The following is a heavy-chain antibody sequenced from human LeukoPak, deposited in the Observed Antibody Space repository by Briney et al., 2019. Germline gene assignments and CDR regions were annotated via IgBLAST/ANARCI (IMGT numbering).Heavy chain of an antibody. D-gene: IGHD4-17*01. CDR1: GFTFSSYG. CDR2: IRSRDGTV. Sequence: GGSLRLSCAASGFTFSSYGMHWARQAPGKGLEWISYIRSRDGTVSYADSVKGRFTISTDTAKNSLFLQMNGLSADDAAVYYCVRDYAYAFDIWGQGTMVTVSS. CDR3: VRDYAYAFDI. J-gene: IGHJ3*02. V-gene: IGHV3-48*01.